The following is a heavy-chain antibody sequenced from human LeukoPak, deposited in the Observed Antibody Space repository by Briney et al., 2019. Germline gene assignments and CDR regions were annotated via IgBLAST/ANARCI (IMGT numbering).Heavy chain of an antibody. V-gene: IGHV3-30-3*01. Sequence: GRSLRLSCAASELTFSNYALHWVRQAPGKGLQWVAVISYDGNTIHYADSVKGRFIISRDTSKNTLYLQMNSLRAEDTAVYYCARSGGLQKFDYWGQGTLVTVSS. D-gene: IGHD4-11*01. CDR2: ISYDGNTI. J-gene: IGHJ4*02. CDR3: ARSGGLQKFDY. CDR1: ELTFSNYA.